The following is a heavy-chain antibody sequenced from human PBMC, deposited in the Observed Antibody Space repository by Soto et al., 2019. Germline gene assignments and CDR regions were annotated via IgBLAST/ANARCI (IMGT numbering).Heavy chain of an antibody. Sequence: GGSLRLSCAASGFAFSIYGMFLVRQSPGKGLEWVALISYDGSNKYYADSVKGRFTVSRDNSKNTLYLQMNSLRAEDTAVYYCAKVAQGDPLIPHYGVDVWGQGTEVTVSS. CDR3: AKVAQGDPLIPHYGVDV. CDR1: GFAFSIYG. V-gene: IGHV3-30*18. J-gene: IGHJ6*02. D-gene: IGHD2-21*02. CDR2: ISYDGSNK.